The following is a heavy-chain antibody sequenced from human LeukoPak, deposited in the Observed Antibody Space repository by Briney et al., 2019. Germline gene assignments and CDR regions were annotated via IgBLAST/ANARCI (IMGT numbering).Heavy chain of an antibody. Sequence: HRGGPLRLSCVASGFTLSNYAMSWVRQAPGKGLEWVSSLGISGGYTWYAGSVKGRFTISRDSSKNTLYLQMNSLGAEDTAVYYCARALYYECAFDIWGQGTMVTVSS. CDR2: LGISGGYT. V-gene: IGHV3-23*01. D-gene: IGHD3-22*01. CDR1: GFTLSNYA. CDR3: ARALYYECAFDI. J-gene: IGHJ3*02.